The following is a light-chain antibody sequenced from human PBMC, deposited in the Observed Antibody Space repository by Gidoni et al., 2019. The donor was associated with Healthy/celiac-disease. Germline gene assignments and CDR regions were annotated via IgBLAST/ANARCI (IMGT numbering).Light chain of an antibody. Sequence: SYELTQPPSVSVSPGQTARITCSGDALPKQYAYWYQQKPGQAPVLVIYKDSERHSGIPERFSGSSSGTTVTLTISGVQAEDEADYYCQSADSSGLVVFGGGTKLTVL. CDR2: KDS. CDR3: QSADSSGLVV. J-gene: IGLJ2*01. V-gene: IGLV3-25*02. CDR1: ALPKQY.